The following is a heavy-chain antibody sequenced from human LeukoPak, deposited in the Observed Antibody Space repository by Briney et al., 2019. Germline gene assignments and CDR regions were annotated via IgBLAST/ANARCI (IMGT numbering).Heavy chain of an antibody. V-gene: IGHV3-21*01. CDR3: ARGHYDVLAASYKWAPDY. CDR1: GFTFVGYA. D-gene: IGHD3-9*01. CDR2: ITSGGDYI. Sequence: GGSLRLSCTVSGFTFVGYAMSWVRQAPGKGLEWVSSITSGGDYIYYADSVKGRFTTSRDNAKNSLSLQLKSLRVEDTAVYYCARGHYDVLAASYKWAPDYWGQGTLVTVSS. J-gene: IGHJ4*02.